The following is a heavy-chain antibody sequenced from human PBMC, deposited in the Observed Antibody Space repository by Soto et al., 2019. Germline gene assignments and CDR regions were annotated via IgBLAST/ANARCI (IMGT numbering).Heavy chain of an antibody. V-gene: IGHV4-59*08. CDR2: IYYSGST. CDR1: GGSISSYY. D-gene: IGHD5-12*01. Sequence: SETLSLTCTVSGGSISSYYWSWIRQPPGKGLEWIGYIYYSGSTNYNPSLKSRVTISVDTSKNQFPLKLSSVTAADTAVYYCARLTSGYDLDYWGQGTLVTVSS. J-gene: IGHJ4*02. CDR3: ARLTSGYDLDY.